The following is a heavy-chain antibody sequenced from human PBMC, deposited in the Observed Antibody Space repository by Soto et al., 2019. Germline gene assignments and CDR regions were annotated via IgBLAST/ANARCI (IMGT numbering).Heavy chain of an antibody. Sequence: SETLSLTCAVYGGSFSGYYWSWIRQPPGKGLEWIGEINHSGSTNYNPSLKSRVTISVDTSKNQFSLKLSSVTAADTAVYYCARGPPPIAASPPFDYWGQGTLVTVSS. CDR3: ARGPPPIAASPPFDY. CDR2: INHSGST. D-gene: IGHD6-13*01. CDR1: GGSFSGYY. J-gene: IGHJ4*02. V-gene: IGHV4-34*01.